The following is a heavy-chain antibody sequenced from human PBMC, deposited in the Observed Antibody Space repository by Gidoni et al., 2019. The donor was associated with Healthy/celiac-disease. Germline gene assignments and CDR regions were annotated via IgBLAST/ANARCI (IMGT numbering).Heavy chain of an antibody. D-gene: IGHD3-22*01. V-gene: IGHV4-30-4*01. CDR1: GGSISSGDYY. J-gene: IGHJ4*02. CDR3: ARGDGDYYDSSGYLNY. CDR2: IYYSGST. Sequence: QVQLQESGPGLVKPSQTLSLTCTVSGGSISSGDYYWSWIRQPPGKGLEWIGYIYYSGSTYYNPSLKSRVTISVDTSKNQFSLKLSSVTAADTAVYYCARGDGDYYDSSGYLNYWGQGTLVTVSS.